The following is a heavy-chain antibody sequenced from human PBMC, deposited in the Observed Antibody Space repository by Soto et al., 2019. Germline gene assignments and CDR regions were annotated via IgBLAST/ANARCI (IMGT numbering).Heavy chain of an antibody. CDR3: ARENVDHADNSGYDGMDV. V-gene: IGHV1-18*01. CDR2: ISGYRGNI. CDR1: GYTFSGYS. D-gene: IGHD5-12*01. Sequence: QAQLVQSGAEVKKPGDSVKVSCKASGYTFSGYSITWVRQAPGQGLEWMGCISGYRGNIKSGQKFQGRVTMTANTPTSTAYLEVRSLGSDDTALYYCARENVDHADNSGYDGMDVWGQGTRVIVSS. J-gene: IGHJ6*02.